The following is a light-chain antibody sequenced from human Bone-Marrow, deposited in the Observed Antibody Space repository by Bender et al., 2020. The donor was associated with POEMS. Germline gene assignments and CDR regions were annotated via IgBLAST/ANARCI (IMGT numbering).Light chain of an antibody. V-gene: IGLV1-51*01. CDR2: DNN. Sequence: QSVLTQPPSVSAAPGQKVTISCSGSSSNIGNNYVSWYQQFPGTAPKLLIYDNNERPSGIPDRFSGSKSATSATLGITGLQTGDEADYYCGTWDSSLSTWVFGGGTKLTVL. J-gene: IGLJ3*02. CDR1: SSNIGNNY. CDR3: GTWDSSLSTWV.